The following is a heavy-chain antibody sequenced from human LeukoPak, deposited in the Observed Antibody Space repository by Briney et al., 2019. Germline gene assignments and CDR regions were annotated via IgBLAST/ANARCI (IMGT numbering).Heavy chain of an antibody. CDR2: IYNSGST. CDR3: ARQTFGVLYFDS. J-gene: IGHJ4*02. Sequence: SETLSLTCIVSGGSISRGSYYWNWIRQPAGKGLEWMGRIYNSGSTNYNPSLKSRVTIATDMSKNQVSLRLSSVTAADTAVYYCARQTFGVLYFDSWGQGTLAIVSS. V-gene: IGHV4-61*02. CDR1: GGSISRGSYY. D-gene: IGHD3-10*01.